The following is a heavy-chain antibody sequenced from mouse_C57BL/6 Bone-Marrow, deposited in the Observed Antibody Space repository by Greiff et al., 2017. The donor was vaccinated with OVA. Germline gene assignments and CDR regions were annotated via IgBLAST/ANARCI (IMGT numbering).Heavy chain of an antibody. Sequence: QVHVKQSGAELARPGASVKLSCKASGYTFTSYGISWVKQRTGQGLEWIGEIYPRSGNTYYNEKFKGKATLTADKSSSTAYMELRSLTSEDSAVYFCASHFDYWGQGTTLTVSS. CDR1: GYTFTSYG. CDR2: IYPRSGNT. V-gene: IGHV1-81*01. CDR3: ASHFDY. J-gene: IGHJ2*01.